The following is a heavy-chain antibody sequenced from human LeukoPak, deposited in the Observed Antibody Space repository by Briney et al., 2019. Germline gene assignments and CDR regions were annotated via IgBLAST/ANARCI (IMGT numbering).Heavy chain of an antibody. CDR2: IYCSGST. D-gene: IGHD5-18*01. V-gene: IGHV4-59*01. CDR1: GGSISSYY. J-gene: IGHJ4*02. CDR3: ARVTDTAMVHFDY. Sequence: SETLSLTCTVSGGSISSYYWSWIRQPPGKGLEWIGYIYCSGSTNYNPSLKSRVTISVDTSKNQFSLKLSSVTAADTAVYYCARVTDTAMVHFDYWGQGTLVTVSS.